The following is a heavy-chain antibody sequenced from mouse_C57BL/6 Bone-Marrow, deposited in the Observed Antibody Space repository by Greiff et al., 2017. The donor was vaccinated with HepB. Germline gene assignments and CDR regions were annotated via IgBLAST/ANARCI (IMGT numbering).Heavy chain of an antibody. J-gene: IGHJ1*03. CDR2: IYPGNSDT. CDR1: GYTFTSYW. CDR3: VPHFTTVVATRYFDV. D-gene: IGHD1-1*01. Sequence: EVKLVESGTVLARPGASVKMSCKTSGYTFTSYWMHWVKQRPGQGLEWIGAIYPGNSDTSYNQKFKGKAKLTAVTSASTAYMELSSLTNEDSAVYYCVPHFTTVVATRYFDVWGTGTTVTVSS. V-gene: IGHV1-5*01.